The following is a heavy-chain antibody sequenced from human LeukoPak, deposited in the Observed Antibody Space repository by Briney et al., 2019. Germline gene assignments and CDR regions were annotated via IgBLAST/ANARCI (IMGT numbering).Heavy chain of an antibody. J-gene: IGHJ4*02. CDR2: IYSSGTT. Sequence: PSETLSLTCTVSGGLISNYYWSWIRQPAGKGLEWIGRIYSSGTTKYNPSLKSRVTISVDKSKNQFSLKLSSVTAADTAVYYCARALRSGDYFDYWGQGTLVTVSS. CDR3: ARALRSGDYFDY. CDR1: GGLISNYY. V-gene: IGHV4-4*07. D-gene: IGHD2-15*01.